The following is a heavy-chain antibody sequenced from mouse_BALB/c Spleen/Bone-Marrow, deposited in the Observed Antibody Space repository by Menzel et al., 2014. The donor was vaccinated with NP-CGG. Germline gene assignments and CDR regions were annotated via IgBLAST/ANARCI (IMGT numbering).Heavy chain of an antibody. CDR2: IDPANVNT. Sequence: EVQLQQSGAELVKPGASVKLSCTASGFNIKDTYMHWVKQRPEQGLEWIGRIDPANVNTKYDPKFQGKATITADTSSNTAYRQLSSLTSEDTAVYYCASYVYGYYFDYWGQGTTLTVSS. CDR1: GFNIKDTY. CDR3: ASYVYGYYFDY. D-gene: IGHD1-1*01. V-gene: IGHV14-3*02. J-gene: IGHJ2*01.